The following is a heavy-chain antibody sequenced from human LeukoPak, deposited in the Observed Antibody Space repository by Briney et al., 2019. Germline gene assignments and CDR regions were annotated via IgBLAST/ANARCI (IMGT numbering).Heavy chain of an antibody. CDR3: AIIDDYGDCGGY. CDR2: ISGSGGST. V-gene: IGHV3-23*01. D-gene: IGHD4-17*01. Sequence: GGSLRLSCAASGFTFSSYAMSWVRQAPGKGLERVSAISGSGGSTYYADSVKGRFTISRDNSKNTLYLQMNSLRAEDTAVYYCAIIDDYGDCGGYWGQGTLVTVSS. CDR1: GFTFSSYA. J-gene: IGHJ4*02.